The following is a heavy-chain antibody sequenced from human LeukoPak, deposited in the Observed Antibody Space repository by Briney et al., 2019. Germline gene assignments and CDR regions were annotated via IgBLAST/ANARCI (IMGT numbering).Heavy chain of an antibody. J-gene: IGHJ3*02. CDR3: ARQSKGEWERPPPSAFDI. CDR1: GYSFTSYW. D-gene: IGHD1-26*01. V-gene: IGHV5-51*01. CDR2: IYPGDSDT. Sequence: GESLKISCKGSGYSFTSYWIGWVRQMPGKGLEWMGIIYPGDSDTRYSPSFQGQVTISADKSISTAYLQWSSLKASDTAMYYCARQSKGEWERPPPSAFDIWGQGTMVTVSS.